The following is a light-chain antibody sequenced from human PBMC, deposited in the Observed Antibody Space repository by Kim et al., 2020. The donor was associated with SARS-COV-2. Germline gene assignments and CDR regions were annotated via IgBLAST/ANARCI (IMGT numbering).Light chain of an antibody. V-gene: IGKV1-39*01. CDR1: QTINYY. CDR3: QQSYNTPLT. J-gene: IGKJ5*01. Sequence: DIQMTQSPSSLSASVGDRVTITCRASQTINYYLNWYQQKPGKAPKLLIYAASNLQSGVPSRFTGSGSETDFSLTISSLQPEDFATYYCQQSYNTPLTFGQGTRLEIK. CDR2: AAS.